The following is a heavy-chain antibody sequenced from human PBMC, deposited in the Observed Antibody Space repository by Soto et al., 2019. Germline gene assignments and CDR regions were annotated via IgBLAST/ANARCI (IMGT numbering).Heavy chain of an antibody. V-gene: IGHV1-69*01. J-gene: IGHJ4*02. CDR1: GGTFSSYA. CDR2: IIPIFGTV. Sequence: QVQLVQSGAEVKKPGSSVKVSCKASGGTFSSYAISWVRHAPGQGLEWMGGIIPIFGTVNYAQKFQGRVTITADESTSTAYMELSSLRSEDTAVYYCARDLAPYGPMGYWGQGTLVTVSS. CDR3: ARDLAPYGPMGY. D-gene: IGHD3-10*01.